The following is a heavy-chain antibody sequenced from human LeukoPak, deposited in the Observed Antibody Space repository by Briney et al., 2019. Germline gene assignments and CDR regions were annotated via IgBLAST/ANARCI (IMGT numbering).Heavy chain of an antibody. CDR2: IWYDGRNK. CDR1: GFTFSSYG. D-gene: IGHD3-16*01. CDR3: ARDQGGGRYYYGMDV. V-gene: IGHV3-33*01. J-gene: IGHJ6*02. Sequence: GGSLRLSCAASGFTFSSYGMHWVRQAPGKGLEWVAVIWYDGRNKYYADSVKGRFTISRDNSKNTLYLQMNSLRAEDTAVYYCARDQGGGRYYYGMDVWGQGTTVTVSS.